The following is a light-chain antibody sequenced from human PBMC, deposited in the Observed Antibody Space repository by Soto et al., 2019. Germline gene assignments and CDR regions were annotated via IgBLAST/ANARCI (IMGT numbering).Light chain of an antibody. Sequence: DIQLTQFPSSLSASVGDRVTITCRASQSIRNSLHWFQHKPGKAPKLLIYAASSLQSGVPSRFSGGGSGTDFTLTSSSLQPEYYATYYSQPNYSWKTFGQGTKVEVK. J-gene: IGKJ1*01. CDR3: QPNYSWKT. V-gene: IGKV1-39*01. CDR2: AAS. CDR1: QSIRNS.